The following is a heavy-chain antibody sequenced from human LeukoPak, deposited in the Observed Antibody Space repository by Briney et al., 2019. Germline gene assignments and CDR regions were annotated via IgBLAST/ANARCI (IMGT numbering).Heavy chain of an antibody. CDR2: ISGSGST. V-gene: IGHV3-23*01. D-gene: IGHD3-10*01. J-gene: IGHJ3*02. CDR1: GFTFSSYA. Sequence: GGSLRLSCAASGFTFSSYAMSWVRQAPGKGLEWVSAISGSGSTYYADSVKGRFTISRDNSKNTLYLQMNSLRAEDTAVYYCAKSCCRFGADAFDIWGQGTMVTVSS. CDR3: AKSCCRFGADAFDI.